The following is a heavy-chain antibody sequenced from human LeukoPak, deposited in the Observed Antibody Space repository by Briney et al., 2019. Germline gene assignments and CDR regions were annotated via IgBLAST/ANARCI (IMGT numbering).Heavy chain of an antibody. CDR3: ARDWGTASLYLVN. V-gene: IGHV3-30*02. J-gene: IGHJ4*02. CDR2: IQNDGNNK. CDR1: GFTFSSNG. Sequence: GGSLRLSCAASGFTFSSNGMHWVRLAPGKGLEWVAFIQNDGNNKKYADSVKGRFTISRDNSKSTLYLQMNSLRAEDTAVYYCARDWGTASLYLVNWGQGTLVTVSS. D-gene: IGHD3-16*01.